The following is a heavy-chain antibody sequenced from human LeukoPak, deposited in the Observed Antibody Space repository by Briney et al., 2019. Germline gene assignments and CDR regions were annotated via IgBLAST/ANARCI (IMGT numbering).Heavy chain of an antibody. CDR1: GFTFSSYS. CDR2: ISSSSSYI. J-gene: IGHJ4*02. CDR3: AKSVVVAATFDY. Sequence: PGGSLRLSCAASGFTFSSYSMNWVRQAPGKGLEWVSPISSSSSYIYYADSVKGRFTISRDNAKNSLYLQMNSLRAEDTAVYYCAKSVVVAATFDYWGQGTLVTVSS. D-gene: IGHD2-15*01. V-gene: IGHV3-21*01.